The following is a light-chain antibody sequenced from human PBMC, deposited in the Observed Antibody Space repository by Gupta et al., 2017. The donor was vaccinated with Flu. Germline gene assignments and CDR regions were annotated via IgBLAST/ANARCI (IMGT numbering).Light chain of an antibody. Sequence: EIVFTQSPATLSLSPGERVTLSCGASQSVRYNYLAWYQQKPGLAPRLLIYDASTRATGIPDRFSGSGSGTEFTLTISRPEPEDFAVYYCQQDCNSPYIFGQGTKMEI. CDR1: QSVRYNY. J-gene: IGKJ2*01. CDR3: QQDCNSPYI. CDR2: DAS. V-gene: IGKV3D-20*01.